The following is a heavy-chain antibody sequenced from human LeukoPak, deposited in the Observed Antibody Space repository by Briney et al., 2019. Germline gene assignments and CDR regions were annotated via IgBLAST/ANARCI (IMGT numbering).Heavy chain of an antibody. Sequence: PSETLSLTCTAPSGTISSYYWRWIRQPPGKGLEWIGYIYYSGSTNYNPSLKSRVTISVDTSKNQFSLKLSSVTATDTAVYYCARRPGWWAFDYWGQGTLVTVSS. J-gene: IGHJ4*02. CDR3: ARRPGWWAFDY. CDR2: IYYSGST. V-gene: IGHV4-59*08. D-gene: IGHD2-8*02. CDR1: SGTISSYY.